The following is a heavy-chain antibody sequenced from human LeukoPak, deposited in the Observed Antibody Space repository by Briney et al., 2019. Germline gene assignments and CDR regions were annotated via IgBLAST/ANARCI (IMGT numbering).Heavy chain of an antibody. V-gene: IGHV4-38-2*02. Sequence: SEALSLTCTVSGYSISSGYYWGWIRQPPGKGLEWIGSIYHSGSTYYNPSLKSRVTISVDTSKNQFSLKLSSVTAADTAVYYCARGVVIAPQTFDYWGQGTLVTVSS. CDR1: GYSISSGYY. D-gene: IGHD2-21*01. CDR3: ARGVVIAPQTFDY. J-gene: IGHJ4*02. CDR2: IYHSGST.